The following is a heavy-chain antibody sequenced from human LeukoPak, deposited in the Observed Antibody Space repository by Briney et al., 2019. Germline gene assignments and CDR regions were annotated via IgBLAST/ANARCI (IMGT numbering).Heavy chain of an antibody. CDR3: AKPSGRHPNYDFDH. D-gene: IGHD1-26*01. Sequence: PGGSLRLSCAASGFTFSSYWMHWVRQAPGKGLEWVSAISDSGRETSYTDSVKGRFTISRDNSKNTLYLEMNSLRAEDTAVYYCAKPSGRHPNYDFDHWGQGTLVTVSS. J-gene: IGHJ4*02. CDR1: GFTFSSYW. V-gene: IGHV3-23*01. CDR2: ISDSGRET.